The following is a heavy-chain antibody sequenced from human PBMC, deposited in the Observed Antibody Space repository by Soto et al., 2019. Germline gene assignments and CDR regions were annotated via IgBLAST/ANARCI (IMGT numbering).Heavy chain of an antibody. D-gene: IGHD3-3*01. J-gene: IGHJ6*02. V-gene: IGHV4-34*01. Sequence: SETLSLTCAVYGGSFSGYYWSWIRQPPGKXLEWIGEINHSGSTNYNPSLKSRVTISVDTSKNQFSLKLSSVTAADTAVYYCAGDFWSGYFGPPTYCMNVWGQGTTVTVSS. CDR1: GGSFSGYY. CDR3: AGDFWSGYFGPPTYCMNV. CDR2: INHSGST.